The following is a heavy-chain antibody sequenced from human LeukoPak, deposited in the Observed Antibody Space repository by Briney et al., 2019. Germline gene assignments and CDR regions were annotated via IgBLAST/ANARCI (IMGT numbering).Heavy chain of an antibody. CDR2: MYYRGST. V-gene: IGHV4-59*01. D-gene: IGHD3-22*01. CDR1: GFTFSSYG. Sequence: GSLRLSCAASGFTFSSYGMHWIRQPPGKGLEWIGYMYYRGSTNYNPSLKSRVTISVGTSKNQFSLKLSSVTAADTAVYYCARGNYYDSRTYYRAFDIWGQGTMVTVSS. CDR3: ARGNYYDSRTYYRAFDI. J-gene: IGHJ3*02.